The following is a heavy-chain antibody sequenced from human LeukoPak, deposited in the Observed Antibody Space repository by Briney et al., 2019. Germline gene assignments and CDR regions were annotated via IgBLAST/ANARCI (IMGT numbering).Heavy chain of an antibody. J-gene: IGHJ4*02. Sequence: QPGRSLRLSCAASGFTFSSYGMHWVRQAPGKGLEWVAVISYDGSNKYYADSVKGRFTISRDNSKNTLYLQMNSLRAEDTAVYYCAKVLGMRGYSYGSDYRGQGTLVTVSS. D-gene: IGHD5-18*01. CDR1: GFTFSSYG. V-gene: IGHV3-30*18. CDR3: AKVLGMRGYSYGSDY. CDR2: ISYDGSNK.